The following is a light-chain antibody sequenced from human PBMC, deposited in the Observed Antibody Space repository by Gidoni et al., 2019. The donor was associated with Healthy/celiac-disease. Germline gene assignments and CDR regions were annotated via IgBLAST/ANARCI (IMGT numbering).Light chain of an antibody. CDR2: AAS. V-gene: IGKV1-39*01. CDR1: QSISSY. CDR3: QQSYSTPLT. Sequence: DIQMTQSPSSLSASVGDRVTITCRASQSISSYLNWYQQKPGKATKLLIYAASSLQSGVPSRFSGSRSGTDFTLTISSLQPEDFATYYCQQSYSTPLTFGGGTKVEIK. J-gene: IGKJ4*01.